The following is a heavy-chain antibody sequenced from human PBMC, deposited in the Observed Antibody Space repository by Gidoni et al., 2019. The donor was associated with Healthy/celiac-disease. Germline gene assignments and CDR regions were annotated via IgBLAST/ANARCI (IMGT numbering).Heavy chain of an antibody. D-gene: IGHD3-22*01. V-gene: IGHV3-23*01. CDR1: GFTFSSYA. Sequence: EVQLLESGGGLVQPGGSLRLSCAASGFTFSSYAMSWVRQEPGKGLEWGSAISGSGGSTYYADSVKGRFTISRDNSKNTLYLQRNSLRAEDTAVYYCAKGGDGELITMIVSSYFDYWGQGTLVTVSS. CDR3: AKGGDGELITMIVSSYFDY. J-gene: IGHJ4*02. CDR2: ISGSGGST.